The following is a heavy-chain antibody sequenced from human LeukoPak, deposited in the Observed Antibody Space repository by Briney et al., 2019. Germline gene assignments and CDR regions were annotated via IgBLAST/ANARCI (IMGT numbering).Heavy chain of an antibody. V-gene: IGHV3-7*01. J-gene: IGHJ4*02. D-gene: IGHD3-10*01. CDR1: GFTSSAYW. Sequence: GGSLRLSCAVSGFTSSAYWMSWVRQAPGKGLEWVANIKQDGSEKYYVDSVKGRFTISRDNAKNSLYLQMNSLRAEDTAVYYCARPLYEASYYYKRPFDYWGQGILVTVSS. CDR2: IKQDGSEK. CDR3: ARPLYEASYYYKRPFDY.